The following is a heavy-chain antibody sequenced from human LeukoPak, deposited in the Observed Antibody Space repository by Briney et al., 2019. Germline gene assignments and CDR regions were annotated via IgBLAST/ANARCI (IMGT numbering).Heavy chain of an antibody. CDR2: INDRGTNT. CDR3: ARDPNSYGQGGHFDY. D-gene: IGHD5-18*01. V-gene: IGHV3-23*01. J-gene: IGHJ4*02. CDR1: GFTFSSHA. Sequence: GGSLRLSCAASGFTFSSHAMTWVRQSPEKGLEWVSAINDRGTNTNYADSVKGRFTISRDNSKNTVYPQMNSLRAEDTAVYYCARDPNSYGQGGHFDYWGQGTLVTVSS.